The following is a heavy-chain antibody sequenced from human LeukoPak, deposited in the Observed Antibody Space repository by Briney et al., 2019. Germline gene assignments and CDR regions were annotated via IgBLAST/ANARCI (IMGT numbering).Heavy chain of an antibody. D-gene: IGHD5-18*01. CDR3: ARQGIHLWFDF. CDR2: ITGSGGAT. J-gene: IGHJ4*02. V-gene: IGHV3-23*01. CDR1: GFTFSTYA. Sequence: GGSLRLSCAASGFTFSTYAVNWVRQAPGKGLGWVSAITGSGGATYYADSVKGRFTISRDNSKNTLYLQMNSLRAEDTAVYYCARQGIHLWFDFWGQGTLVTVSS.